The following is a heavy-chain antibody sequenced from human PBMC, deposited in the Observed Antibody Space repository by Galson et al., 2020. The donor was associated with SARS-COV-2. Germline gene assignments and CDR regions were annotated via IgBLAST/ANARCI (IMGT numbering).Heavy chain of an antibody. CDR1: GYSFTSYW. J-gene: IGHJ3*02. V-gene: IGHV5-51*01. CDR2: IYPGDSDT. Sequence: KIGESLKISCKGSGYSFTSYWIGWVRQMPGKGLEWMGIIYPGDSDTRYSPSFQGQVTISADKSISTAYLQWSSLKASDTAMYYCARHKQWLEKNDAFDIWGQGTMVTVSS. CDR3: ARHKQWLEKNDAFDI. D-gene: IGHD6-19*01.